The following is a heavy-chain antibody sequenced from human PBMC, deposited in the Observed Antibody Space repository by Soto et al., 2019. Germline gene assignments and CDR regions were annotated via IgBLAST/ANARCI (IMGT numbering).Heavy chain of an antibody. Sequence: ASVKVSCKASGYTFTSYDIYWVRQATGQGLEWMGWINTYNGNTNHAQKLQGRVTMTTDTSTSTAYMELRSLRSDDTAVYYCARGVGSGTYYNQYNWFDPWGQGTLVTVSS. J-gene: IGHJ5*02. D-gene: IGHD3-10*01. CDR2: INTYNGNT. CDR3: ARGVGSGTYYNQYNWFDP. V-gene: IGHV1-18*01. CDR1: GYTFTSYD.